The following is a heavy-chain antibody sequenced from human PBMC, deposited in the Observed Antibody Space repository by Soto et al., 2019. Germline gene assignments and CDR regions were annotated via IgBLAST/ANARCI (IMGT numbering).Heavy chain of an antibody. CDR1: GGSISSSSYY. V-gene: IGHV4-39*01. J-gene: IGHJ4*02. D-gene: IGHD3-10*01. CDR2: IYYSGST. CDR3: ARALGITMGLFDY. Sequence: LSLTCTVSGGSISSSSYYWGWIRQPPGKGLEWIGSIYYSGSTYYNPSLKSRVTISVDTSKNQFSLKLSSVTAADTAVYYCARALGITMGLFDYWGQGTLVTVSS.